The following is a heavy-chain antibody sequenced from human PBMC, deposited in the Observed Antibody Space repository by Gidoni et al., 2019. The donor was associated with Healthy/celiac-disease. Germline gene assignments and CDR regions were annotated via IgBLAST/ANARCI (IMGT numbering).Heavy chain of an antibody. Sequence: EVQLVESGGGLVKPGGSLRLSCAASGFPFSNAWMSWVRQAPGKGLEWVGRIKSKTDGGTTDYAAPVKGRFTISRDDSKNTLYLQMNSLKTEDTAVYYCTTDYITMVRGVIGSGRRKIDYWGQGTLVTVSS. CDR1: GFPFSNAW. J-gene: IGHJ4*02. V-gene: IGHV3-15*01. D-gene: IGHD3-10*01. CDR2: IKSKTDGGTT. CDR3: TTDYITMVRGVIGSGRRKIDY.